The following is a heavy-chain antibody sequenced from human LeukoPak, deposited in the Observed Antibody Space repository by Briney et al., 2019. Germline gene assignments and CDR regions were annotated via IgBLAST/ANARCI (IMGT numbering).Heavy chain of an antibody. D-gene: IGHD6-13*01. CDR2: VQHTGGET. Sequence: GGSLRLSRAGSGCTFSNSWMGWVRQAPGKELEWVANVQHTGGETYYVDSVKGRFTISRDNAKNSLYLQMNSLRAEDSAVYYCARGVPRIAAAGSKTRDYWGQGTLLTVSS. V-gene: IGHV3-7*01. CDR3: ARGVPRIAAAGSKTRDY. CDR1: GCTFSNSW. J-gene: IGHJ4*02.